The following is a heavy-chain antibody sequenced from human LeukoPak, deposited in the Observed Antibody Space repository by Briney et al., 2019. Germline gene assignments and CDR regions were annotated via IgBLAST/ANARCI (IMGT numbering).Heavy chain of an antibody. D-gene: IGHD3-22*01. Sequence: SETLSLTCTVSGGSISTYYWSWIRQPPGKGLEWIGNIYYSGSTIYNPSLKSRVTISVDTSKNQFSLKLSSVTAADTAVYYCARDYYDSSGLYFDPWGQGTLVTVSS. V-gene: IGHV4-59*08. CDR2: IYYSGST. CDR3: ARDYYDSSGLYFDP. J-gene: IGHJ5*02. CDR1: GGSISTYY.